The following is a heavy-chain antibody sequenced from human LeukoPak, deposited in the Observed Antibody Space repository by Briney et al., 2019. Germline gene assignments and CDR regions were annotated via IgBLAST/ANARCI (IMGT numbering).Heavy chain of an antibody. J-gene: IGHJ6*03. Sequence: GGSLRLSCAASGFTFSSYWMHWVRQAPGKGLVWVSRINSDGSSTSYADSVKGRFTISRDNAKNTLYLQMNSLRAEDTAVYYCARHYSSSWYVFYYYYMDVWGKGTTVTVSS. CDR3: ARHYSSSWYVFYYYYMDV. CDR1: GFTFSSYW. CDR2: INSDGSST. V-gene: IGHV3-74*01. D-gene: IGHD6-13*01.